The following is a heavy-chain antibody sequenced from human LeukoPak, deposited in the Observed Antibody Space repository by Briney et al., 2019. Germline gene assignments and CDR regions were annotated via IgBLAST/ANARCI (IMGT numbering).Heavy chain of an antibody. D-gene: IGHD5-12*01. CDR3: ATGGYTYTY. CDR2: IKHDGSEK. J-gene: IGHJ4*02. CDR1: GFRFSNYW. Sequence: PGGSLRLSCVVHGFRFSNYWMSWVRQAPGKGLEWVANIKHDGSEKYYVGSVKGRFTISTDNAKNSLYLQMNSLRSDDTALYYCATGGYTYTYWGQGTLVTVSS. V-gene: IGHV3-7*05.